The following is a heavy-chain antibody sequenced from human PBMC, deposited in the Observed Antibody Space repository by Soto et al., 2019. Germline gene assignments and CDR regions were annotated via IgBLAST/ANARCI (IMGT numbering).Heavy chain of an antibody. CDR2: INAGNGNT. J-gene: IGHJ5*02. CDR1: GYTFTSYA. CDR3: ARVGYDFWSAPGWFDP. D-gene: IGHD3-3*01. V-gene: IGHV1-3*01. Sequence: GASVKVSCKASGYTFTSYAMHWVRQAPGQRLEWMGWINAGNGNTKYSQKFQGRVTITRDTSASTAYMELSSLRSEDTAVYYCARVGYDFWSAPGWFDPWGQGTLVTVS.